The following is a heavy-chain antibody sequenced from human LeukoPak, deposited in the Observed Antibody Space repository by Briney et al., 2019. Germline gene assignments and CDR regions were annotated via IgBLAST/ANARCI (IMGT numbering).Heavy chain of an antibody. D-gene: IGHD3-3*01. CDR2: INPSGGST. CDR1: GYTFTSYY. J-gene: IGHJ4*02. CDR3: ARDITIFGVAGYYFDY. Sequence: ASVKVSCKASGYTFTSYYMHWVRQAPGQGLEWMGIINPSGGSTSYAQKFQGRVTMTRDTSTSTVYMELSSLRSEDTAVYYCARDITIFGVAGYYFDYWGQGTLVTVSS. V-gene: IGHV1-46*01.